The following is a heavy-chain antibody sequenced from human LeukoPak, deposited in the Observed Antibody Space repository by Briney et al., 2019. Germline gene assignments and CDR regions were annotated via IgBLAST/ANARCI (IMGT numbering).Heavy chain of an antibody. CDR2: ISSSSSI. J-gene: IGHJ5*02. D-gene: IGHD6-13*01. CDR1: EFTFSTYA. Sequence: GGSLRLSCAASEFTFSTYAMTWVRQAPGRGLEWVSYISSSSSIYYADSVKGRFTISRDNAKNSLYLQMNSLRAEDTAVYYCAKGTPAAGANWFDPWGQGTLVTVSS. V-gene: IGHV3-48*04. CDR3: AKGTPAAGANWFDP.